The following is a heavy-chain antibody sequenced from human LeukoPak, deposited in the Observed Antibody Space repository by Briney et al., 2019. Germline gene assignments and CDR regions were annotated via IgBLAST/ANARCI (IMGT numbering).Heavy chain of an antibody. CDR1: GYIFTNYA. Sequence: ASVKVSCKTSGYIFTNYAITWVRQAPGQGLEWMGWISTYSGNTNYAQKFQGRVTMTTDSSTGTAFMDLKSLTIDDTAVYYCARDVIRDYGPYYKDVWGKGTTVTVSS. J-gene: IGHJ6*03. V-gene: IGHV1-18*01. D-gene: IGHD4-17*01. CDR2: ISTYSGNT. CDR3: ARDVIRDYGPYYKDV.